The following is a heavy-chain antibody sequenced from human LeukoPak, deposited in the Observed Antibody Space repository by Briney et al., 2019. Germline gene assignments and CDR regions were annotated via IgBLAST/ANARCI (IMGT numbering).Heavy chain of an antibody. V-gene: IGHV1-2*06. J-gene: IGHJ3*02. CDR3: ARDPPQQPGVPASAFDI. D-gene: IGHD6-13*01. CDR1: GYTSTGYY. CDR2: INPNSGGT. Sequence: ASVKVSCKASGYTSTGYYMHWVRQAPGQGLEWMGRINPNSGGTNYAQKFQGRVTMTRDTSTSTAYMELSRLRSDDTAVYYCARDPPQQPGVPASAFDIWGQGTMVTVSS.